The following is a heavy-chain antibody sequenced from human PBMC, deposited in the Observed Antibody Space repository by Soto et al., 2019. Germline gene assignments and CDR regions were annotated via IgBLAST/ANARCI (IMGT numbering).Heavy chain of an antibody. V-gene: IGHV1-18*01. J-gene: IGHJ4*02. D-gene: IGHD3-10*01. Sequence: ASVNFSCKASGYTFTNYGISCVRQAPGQGLEWMGWISAYNGNTNYAQKLQGRVTMTTDTSTSTAYMELRSLRSDDTAVYYCARFFYYGSGSYYSDYWGQGTLVTVSS. CDR3: ARFFYYGSGSYYSDY. CDR1: GYTFTNYG. CDR2: ISAYNGNT.